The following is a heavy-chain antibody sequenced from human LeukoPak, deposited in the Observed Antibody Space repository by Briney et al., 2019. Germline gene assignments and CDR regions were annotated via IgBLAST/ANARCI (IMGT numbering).Heavy chain of an antibody. J-gene: IGHJ5*02. Sequence: PSETMSLTCTVSGGSISSGGYYWSWIRQPPGKGLEWIGYIYHSGSTYYNPSLKSRVTISVDRSKNQFSLKLSSVTAADTAVYYCARDKQPGDQWGQGTLVTVSS. CDR1: GGSISSGGYY. CDR3: ARDKQPGDQ. D-gene: IGHD6-13*01. V-gene: IGHV4-30-2*01. CDR2: IYHSGST.